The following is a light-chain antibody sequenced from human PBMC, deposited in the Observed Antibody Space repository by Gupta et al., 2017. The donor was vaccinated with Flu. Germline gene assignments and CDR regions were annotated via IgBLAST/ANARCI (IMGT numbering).Light chain of an antibody. J-gene: IGKJ1*01. V-gene: IGKV4-1*01. CDR3: HQDDTTPRT. CDR1: QSGLYRSNNKNY. Sequence: DIVMTQSPDSLAVSLGERATINCKSSQSGLYRSNNKNYIAWYQQKKGQPPKLIIYWASTREAGVPDRFSGSGSGTDFTLTITSLQAEDVAVYYCHQDDTTPRTFGQGTKVEIK. CDR2: WAS.